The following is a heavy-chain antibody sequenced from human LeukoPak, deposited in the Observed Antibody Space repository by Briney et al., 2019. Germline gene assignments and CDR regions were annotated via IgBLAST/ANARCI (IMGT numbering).Heavy chain of an antibody. D-gene: IGHD2-15*01. CDR2: INPNSGGT. V-gene: IGHV1-2*02. J-gene: IGHJ4*02. Sequence: VASVKVSCKASGYTFTGYYMHWVRQAPGQGLEWMGWINPNSGGTNYAQQFQGRVTMTRDTSISTAYMELSRLRSDDTAVYYCARGGRYCSGGSCYSDFDYWGQGTLVTVSS. CDR3: ARGGRYCSGGSCYSDFDY. CDR1: GYTFTGYY.